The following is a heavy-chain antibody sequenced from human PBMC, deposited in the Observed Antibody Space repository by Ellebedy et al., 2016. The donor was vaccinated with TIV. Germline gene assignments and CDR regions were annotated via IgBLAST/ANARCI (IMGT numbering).Heavy chain of an antibody. CDR3: AKDPADY. CDR1: GFTFSSYD. J-gene: IGHJ4*02. Sequence: GGSLRLSCAASGFTFSSYDMDWDRQAPGKGLEWVSHISTSGYTKYYAESVKGRFTISRDNAKNSLYLQMNSLRDEDTAVYYCAKDPADYWGQGTLVTVSS. CDR2: ISTSGYTK. V-gene: IGHV3-48*02.